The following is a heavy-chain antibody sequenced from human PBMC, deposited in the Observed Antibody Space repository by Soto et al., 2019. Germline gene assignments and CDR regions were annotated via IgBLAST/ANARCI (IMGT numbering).Heavy chain of an antibody. Sequence: GGSLRLSCAASGFTFSDYYMSWIRQAPGKGLEWVSYISSSSSYTNYADSVKGRFTISRDNAKNSLYLQMNSLRAEDTAVYYCARDFILGCSSTSRYESDYWGQGTLVTVSS. V-gene: IGHV3-11*05. CDR3: ARDFILGCSSTSRYESDY. D-gene: IGHD2-2*01. CDR2: ISSSSSYT. J-gene: IGHJ4*02. CDR1: GFTFSDYY.